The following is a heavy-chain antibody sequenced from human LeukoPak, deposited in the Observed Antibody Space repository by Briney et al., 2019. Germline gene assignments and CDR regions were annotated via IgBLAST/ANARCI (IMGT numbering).Heavy chain of an antibody. CDR1: GYTFTGYY. Sequence: ASVKVSCKASGYTFTGYYMHWVRQAPGQGLEWMRWINPNSGGTNYAQKFQGRVTMTRDTSISTAYMELSRLRSDDTAVYYCAREDYGSGSYQSWGQGTLVTVSS. J-gene: IGHJ4*02. CDR3: AREDYGSGSYQS. V-gene: IGHV1-2*02. D-gene: IGHD3-10*01. CDR2: INPNSGGT.